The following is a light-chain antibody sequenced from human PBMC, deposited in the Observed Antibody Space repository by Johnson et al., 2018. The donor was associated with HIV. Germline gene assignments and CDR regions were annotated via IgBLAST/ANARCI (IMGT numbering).Light chain of an antibody. CDR2: DNN. CDR3: GTWDSSLSVFYV. Sequence: QSVLTQPPSVSAAPGQKVTISCSGSSSNIGNNYVSWYQQLPGTAPKLLIYDNNKRPSGIPDRFSGSKSGTSATLGITGLQTGDEADYYCGTWDSSLSVFYVFGTGNKVTVL. J-gene: IGLJ1*01. CDR1: SSNIGNNY. V-gene: IGLV1-51*01.